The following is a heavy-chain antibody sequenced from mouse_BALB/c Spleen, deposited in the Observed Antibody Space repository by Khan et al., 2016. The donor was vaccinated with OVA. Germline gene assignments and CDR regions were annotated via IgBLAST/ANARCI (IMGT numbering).Heavy chain of an antibody. V-gene: IGHV2-9*02. CDR2: IWAGGST. CDR1: GYSLTRYG. Sequence: QVQLKESGPGLVAPSQSLSITCTVYGYSLTRYGVHWVRQPPGKGLEWLGLIWAGGSTNYNWALMSRLSISIDNSKSLVFVIMNSLQTDDTALYYWARSKYLARYWGQGTTLTVSS. CDR3: ARSKYLARY. D-gene: IGHD3-3*01. J-gene: IGHJ2*01.